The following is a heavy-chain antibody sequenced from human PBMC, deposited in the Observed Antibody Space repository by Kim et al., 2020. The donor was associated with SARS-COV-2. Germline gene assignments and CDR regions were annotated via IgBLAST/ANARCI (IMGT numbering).Heavy chain of an antibody. CDR3: ARVYCSSTSCYGQGYYYYGMDV. J-gene: IGHJ6*02. D-gene: IGHD2-2*01. V-gene: IGHV1-3*01. CDR2: INAGNGNT. CDR1: GYTFTSYA. Sequence: ASVKVSCKASGYTFTSYAMHWVRQAPGQRLEWMGWINAGNGNTKYSQKFQGRVTITRDTSASTAYMELSSLRSEDTAVYYCARVYCSSTSCYGQGYYYYGMDVWGQGTTVTVSS.